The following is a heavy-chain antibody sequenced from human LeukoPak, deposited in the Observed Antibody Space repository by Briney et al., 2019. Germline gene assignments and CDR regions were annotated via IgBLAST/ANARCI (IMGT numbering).Heavy chain of an antibody. Sequence: ASVKVSFKASGGTFSSYAISWVRQAPGQGPEWMGGIIPIFATPNYAQKFQGRVTITADESTSTAYMELSSLRSEDTAVYYCARAGYDYVWGSYRYYFDYWGQGTLVTVSS. CDR2: IIPIFATP. V-gene: IGHV1-69*13. D-gene: IGHD3-16*02. CDR3: ARAGYDYVWGSYRYYFDY. CDR1: GGTFSSYA. J-gene: IGHJ4*02.